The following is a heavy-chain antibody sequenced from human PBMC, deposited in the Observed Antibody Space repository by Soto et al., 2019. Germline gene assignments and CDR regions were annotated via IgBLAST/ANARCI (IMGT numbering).Heavy chain of an antibody. CDR3: TTWGWGSYLVEGFDY. J-gene: IGHJ4*02. D-gene: IGHD1-26*01. CDR2: IKSKTDGGTT. Sequence: EVQLVESGGGLVKPGGSLRLSCAASGFTFSNAWMNWVRQAPGKGLEWVGRIKSKTDGGTTDYAAPVKGRFTISRDDSKNTLYLQMYSLKTEDTAVYYCTTWGWGSYLVEGFDYWGQGTLVTVSS. CDR1: GFTFSNAW. V-gene: IGHV3-15*07.